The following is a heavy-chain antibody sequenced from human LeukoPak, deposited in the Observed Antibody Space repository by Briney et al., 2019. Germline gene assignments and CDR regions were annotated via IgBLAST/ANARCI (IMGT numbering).Heavy chain of an antibody. CDR2: INPSGGST. V-gene: IGHV1-46*01. CDR3: AREGTGIAAAGRRGYYYYYMDV. J-gene: IGHJ6*03. D-gene: IGHD6-13*01. CDR1: GYTFTGYY. Sequence: ASVKVSCKASGYTFTGYYMHWVRQAPGQGLEWMGIINPSGGSTSYAQKFQGRVTMTRDMSTSTVYMELSSLRSEDTAVYYCAREGTGIAAAGRRGYYYYYMDVWGKGTTVTVSS.